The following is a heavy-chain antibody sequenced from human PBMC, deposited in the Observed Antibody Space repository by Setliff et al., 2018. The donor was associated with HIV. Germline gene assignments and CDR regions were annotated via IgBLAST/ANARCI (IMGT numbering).Heavy chain of an antibody. Sequence: PSETLSLTCTVSGGSISSYYWSWIRQPPGKGLEWIGYIYYSGSTNYNPSLKSRVTISVDTSKNLFSLKLSSVTAADTAVYYCASGEYSYGYRFDYWGQGTLVTVSS. V-gene: IGHV4-59*01. D-gene: IGHD5-18*01. J-gene: IGHJ4*02. CDR1: GGSISSYY. CDR3: ASGEYSYGYRFDY. CDR2: IYYSGST.